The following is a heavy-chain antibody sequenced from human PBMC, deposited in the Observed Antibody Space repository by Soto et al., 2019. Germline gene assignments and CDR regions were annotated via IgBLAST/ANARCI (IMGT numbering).Heavy chain of an antibody. Sequence: PSETLSLTCTVPCGSISSHFWSWIRQPPGKGLEWIGYVSYTGSANYNPSLRSRVTISLDTSRSQFSLNLSSVTAADTAVYYCARFYWSGYNWFGPWGQGTLVTVSS. CDR2: VSYTGSA. J-gene: IGHJ5*02. CDR1: CGSISSHF. CDR3: ARFYWSGYNWFGP. D-gene: IGHD3-3*01. V-gene: IGHV4-59*11.